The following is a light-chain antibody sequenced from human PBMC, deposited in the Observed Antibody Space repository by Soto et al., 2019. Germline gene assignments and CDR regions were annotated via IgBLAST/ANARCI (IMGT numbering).Light chain of an antibody. J-gene: IGLJ2*01. CDR1: SSDVGGYNY. Sequence: QSALTQPPSASGSPGQSVTISCTGTSSDVGGYNYVSWYQQHPGKAPKLMIYEVSKRPSGVPDRFSGSKSGNTASLTVSGLQAEDGADYYCSSYAGSNNLVFGGGPSSPS. CDR2: EVS. CDR3: SSYAGSNNLV. V-gene: IGLV2-8*01.